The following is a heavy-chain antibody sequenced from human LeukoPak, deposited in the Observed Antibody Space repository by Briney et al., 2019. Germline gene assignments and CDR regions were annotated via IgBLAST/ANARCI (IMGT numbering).Heavy chain of an antibody. J-gene: IGHJ4*02. CDR1: GDSVSSNSAA. V-gene: IGHV6-1*01. D-gene: IGHD6-13*01. Sequence: SQTLSLTCAISGDSVSSNSAAWNWIRQSPSRGLEWLGRTYYRSKWYNDYAVSMRSRVSINPDTSKNQFSLQLNPVTPEDTAVYYCARGSYTSTWFWGQGTLVTVSS. CDR2: TYYRSKWYN. CDR3: ARGSYTSTWF.